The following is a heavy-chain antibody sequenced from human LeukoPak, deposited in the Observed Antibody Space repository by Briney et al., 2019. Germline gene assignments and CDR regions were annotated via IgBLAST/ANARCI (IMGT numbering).Heavy chain of an antibody. J-gene: IGHJ6*02. D-gene: IGHD2-2*01. V-gene: IGHV4-39*01. Sequence: SETLSLTCTVSGGSISSSSYYWGWIRQPPGKGLEWIGSIYYSGSTYYNPSLKSRVTISVDTSKNQFSLKLSSVTAADTAVYYCARQNHTVVVPAGDEEPSFNAYYYGMDVWGQGTTVTVSS. CDR2: IYYSGST. CDR1: GGSISSSSYY. CDR3: ARQNHTVVVPAGDEEPSFNAYYYGMDV.